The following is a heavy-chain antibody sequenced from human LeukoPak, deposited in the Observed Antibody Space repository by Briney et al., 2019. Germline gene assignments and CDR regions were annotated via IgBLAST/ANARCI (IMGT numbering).Heavy chain of an antibody. CDR3: AREGWGYYFDF. Sequence: SETLSLTCTVSGGSISSYYWSWIRQPPGKGLEWIGYVHYSGTTNYNPSLKSRVTISVDTSKNQFSLKLSSVTAADTAVYYCAREGWGYYFDFWGQGTLVNVSS. J-gene: IGHJ4*02. V-gene: IGHV4-59*01. D-gene: IGHD7-27*01. CDR2: VHYSGTT. CDR1: GGSISSYY.